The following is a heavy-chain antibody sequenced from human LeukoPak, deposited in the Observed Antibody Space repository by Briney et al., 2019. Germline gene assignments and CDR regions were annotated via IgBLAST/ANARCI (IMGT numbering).Heavy chain of an antibody. Sequence: GGSLRLSCAASGFTFDDYAMHWVRQAPGKGLEWVPLISGDGGSTYYADSVKGRFTISRDNSKNSLYLQMNSLRTEDTALYYCAKDTPAIAAAGGIDYWGQGTLVTVSS. CDR2: ISGDGGST. D-gene: IGHD6-13*01. V-gene: IGHV3-43*02. CDR1: GFTFDDYA. J-gene: IGHJ4*02. CDR3: AKDTPAIAAAGGIDY.